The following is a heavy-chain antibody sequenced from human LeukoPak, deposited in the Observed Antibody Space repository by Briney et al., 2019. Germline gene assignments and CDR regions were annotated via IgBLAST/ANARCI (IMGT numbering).Heavy chain of an antibody. J-gene: IGHJ4*02. CDR2: ISSSGSTI. V-gene: IGHV3-11*04. Sequence: WGPLRLSCAASGFTFSDYYMSWIRQAPGKGLEWVSYISSSGSTIYYADSVKGRFTISRDNAKNSLYLQMNSLRAEDTAVYYCARAFRVGVVIIREDYWGQGTLVTVSS. CDR3: ARAFRVGVVIIREDY. CDR1: GFTFSDYY. D-gene: IGHD3-3*01.